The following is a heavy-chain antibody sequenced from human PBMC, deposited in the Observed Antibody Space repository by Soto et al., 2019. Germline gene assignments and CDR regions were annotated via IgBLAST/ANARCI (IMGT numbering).Heavy chain of an antibody. D-gene: IGHD3-22*01. CDR2: ISGSGDRT. V-gene: IGHV3-23*01. Sequence: EVQLLESGGGLVQPGGSLRLSCAASGITISNYPMSWVRQAPGKGLDWVSGISGSGDRTYYADSAKGRFTISKDISRNSLSLQLASLGVEDTAVYFCVKDDGGYPSTAQHWCQGTLVTVSS. J-gene: IGHJ1*01. CDR3: VKDDGGYPSTAQH. CDR1: GITISNYP.